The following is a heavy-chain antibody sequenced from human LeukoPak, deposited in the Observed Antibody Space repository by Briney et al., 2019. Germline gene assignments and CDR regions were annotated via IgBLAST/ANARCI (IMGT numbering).Heavy chain of an antibody. J-gene: IGHJ3*02. V-gene: IGHV7-4-1*02. CDR1: GYTFTSYA. CDR3: ARVRTYYYDSSGYYSDAFDI. Sequence: ASVKVSCKASGYTFTSYAMNWVRQAPGQGLEWMGWINTNTGNPTYAQGFTGRFVFSLDTSVSTAYLQISSLKAEDTAVYYCARVRTYYYDSSGYYSDAFDIWGQGTMVTVSS. D-gene: IGHD3-22*01. CDR2: INTNTGNP.